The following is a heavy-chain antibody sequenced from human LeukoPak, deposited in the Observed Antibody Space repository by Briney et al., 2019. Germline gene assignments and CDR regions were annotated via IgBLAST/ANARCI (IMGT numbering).Heavy chain of an antibody. D-gene: IGHD3-3*01. Sequence: QPGRSLRLSCAASGFTFSSYAMHWVRQAPGKGLEWVAVISYDGSNKYYADSVKGRFTISRDNSKNTLYLQMNSLRAEDTAVYYCARGSYDFWSGYYYYYYYMDVWGKGTAVTVSS. CDR3: ARGSYDFWSGYYYYYYYMDV. V-gene: IGHV3-30-3*01. J-gene: IGHJ6*03. CDR2: ISYDGSNK. CDR1: GFTFSSYA.